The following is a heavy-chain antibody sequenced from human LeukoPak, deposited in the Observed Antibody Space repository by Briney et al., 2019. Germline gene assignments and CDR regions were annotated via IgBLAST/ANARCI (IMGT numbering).Heavy chain of an antibody. CDR1: GFTFSRYW. J-gene: IGHJ5*02. CDR2: ISPDGSRT. V-gene: IGHV3-74*01. D-gene: IGHD3-10*01. Sequence: GGSLRLSCAASGFTFSRYWMHWVRQAPGKGLVWVSRISPDGSRTTYADSVKGRFTISRDNAKNTVYLQMNRLRAEDTAVYYCARVALGSYNWFDPWGQGTLVTVSS. CDR3: ARVALGSYNWFDP.